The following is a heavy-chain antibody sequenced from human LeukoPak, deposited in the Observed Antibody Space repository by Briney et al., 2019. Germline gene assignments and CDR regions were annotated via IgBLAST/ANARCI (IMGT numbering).Heavy chain of an antibody. D-gene: IGHD3-10*01. CDR2: ISSTGETS. J-gene: IGHJ4*02. CDR1: RFTFSSFP. CDR3: ARVMSGSGSKYFDY. Sequence: GGSLRLSCAASRFTFSSFPMHWVRQVPGKGLEYVSAISSTGETSYYANSVKDRFTISRDNSKNKLYLQMGSLRAEDMAVYYCARVMSGSGSKYFDYWGQGTLVTVSS. V-gene: IGHV3-64*01.